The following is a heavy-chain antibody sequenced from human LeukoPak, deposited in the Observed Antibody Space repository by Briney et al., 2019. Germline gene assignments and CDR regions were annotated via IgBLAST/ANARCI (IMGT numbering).Heavy chain of an antibody. CDR3: ARLREYYYDSSGPLAHFDY. CDR1: GGSISSGGYY. Sequence: SQTLSLTCTVSGGSISSGGYYWSWIRQPPGKELEWIGEINHSGSTNYNPSLKSRVTIDTSKNQFSLKLSSVTAADTAVYYCARLREYYYDSSGPLAHFDYWGQGTLVTVSS. CDR2: INHSGST. V-gene: IGHV4-39*01. J-gene: IGHJ4*02. D-gene: IGHD3-22*01.